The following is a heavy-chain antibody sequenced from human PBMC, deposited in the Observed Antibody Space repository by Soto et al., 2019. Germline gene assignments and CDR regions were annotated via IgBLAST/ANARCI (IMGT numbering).Heavy chain of an antibody. Sequence: EVQLVESGGGLVQPGGSLRLSCAASGFTFSNYWMHWVRQAPGKGLVWVSRIKSDGSSTNYADSVKGRFTSSRDNAKNTLYLQLNSLRVEDTAVYYCERGNNGMDVWGQGTTVTVSS. CDR1: GFTFSNYW. J-gene: IGHJ6*02. V-gene: IGHV3-74*01. CDR2: IKSDGSST. CDR3: ERGNNGMDV.